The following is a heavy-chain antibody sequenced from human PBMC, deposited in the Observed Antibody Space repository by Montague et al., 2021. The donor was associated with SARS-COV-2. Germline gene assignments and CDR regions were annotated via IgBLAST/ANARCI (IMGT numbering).Heavy chain of an antibody. CDR1: GDSVSNNSVA. Sequence: CAISGDSVSNNSVARSWIRQSPSRGLEWLGRTYYRSKWYSDYAPXVRCRLTVNPDASKNEFSLELNYVTPEDTAVYYCVRYSGWFYFDFWGQGTLVTVSS. V-gene: IGHV6-1*01. D-gene: IGHD6-19*01. CDR2: TYYRSKWYS. CDR3: VRYSGWFYFDF. J-gene: IGHJ4*02.